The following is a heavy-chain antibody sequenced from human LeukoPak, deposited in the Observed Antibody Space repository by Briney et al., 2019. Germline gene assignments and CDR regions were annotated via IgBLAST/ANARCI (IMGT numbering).Heavy chain of an antibody. CDR3: ASVPRGPDIAAAGTPGSYYFDY. Sequence: SETLSLTCAVSGGSISSSNWWSWVRQPPGKGLEWIGEIYHSGSTNYNPSLKSRVTISVDKSKNQFSLKLSSVTAADTAVYYCASVPRGPDIAAAGTPGSYYFDYWSQGTLVTVSS. D-gene: IGHD6-13*01. J-gene: IGHJ4*02. CDR1: GGSISSSNW. V-gene: IGHV4-4*02. CDR2: IYHSGST.